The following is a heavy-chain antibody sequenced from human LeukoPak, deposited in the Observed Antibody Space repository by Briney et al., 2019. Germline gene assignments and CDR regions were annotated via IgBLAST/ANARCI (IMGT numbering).Heavy chain of an antibody. J-gene: IGHJ4*02. V-gene: IGHV3-15*01. CDR1: GLTFSNAY. D-gene: IGHD6-13*01. CDR2: IKSKAHGGTT. CDR3: ATYSSSYYYFVY. Sequence: GGSLRLSCAASGLTFSNAYMSWVRQAPGKGLEWVGRIKSKAHGGTTEYVAPVKGRFTISRDDSKNTLFLQMNSLQTEDAALYYCATYSSSYYYFVYWGQGTLVTVSS.